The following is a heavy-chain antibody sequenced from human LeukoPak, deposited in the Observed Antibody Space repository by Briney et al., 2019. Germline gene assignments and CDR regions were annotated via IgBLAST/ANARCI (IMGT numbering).Heavy chain of an antibody. D-gene: IGHD2-15*01. CDR1: GFTFSSYW. Sequence: GGSLRLSCAASGFTFSSYWMSWVRQAPGKGLEWVANIKQDGSEKYYVDSVKGRFTISRDNAKNSLYLQMNSLRAEDTAVYYCARVGIYCSGGSCYSKFVAFDIWGQGTMVTVSS. J-gene: IGHJ3*02. CDR2: IKQDGSEK. CDR3: ARVGIYCSGGSCYSKFVAFDI. V-gene: IGHV3-7*01.